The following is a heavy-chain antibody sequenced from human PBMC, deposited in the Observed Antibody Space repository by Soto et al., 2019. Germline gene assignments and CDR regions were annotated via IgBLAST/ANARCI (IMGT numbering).Heavy chain of an antibody. V-gene: IGHV4-39*01. Sequence: SETLSLTCTVSGGSISSSSYYWGWIRQPPGKGLEWIGTIYYSGSTYYNPSLKSRVTISVDTSKNQFSLKLSSVTAADTAVYYCASSTIFGVVPPGWFDPWGQGTLVTVSS. D-gene: IGHD3-3*01. CDR1: GGSISSSSYY. CDR3: ASSTIFGVVPPGWFDP. J-gene: IGHJ5*02. CDR2: IYYSGST.